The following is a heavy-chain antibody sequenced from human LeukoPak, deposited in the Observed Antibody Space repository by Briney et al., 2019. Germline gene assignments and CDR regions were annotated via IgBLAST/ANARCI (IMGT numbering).Heavy chain of an antibody. Sequence: ASVKVSCTASGGTFSSYAISWVRQAPGQGLEWMGGIIPIFGTANYAQKFQGRVTITADESTSTAYMELSSLRSEDTAVYYCASEPRLHYYDSSGSPIPLYFDYWGQGTPVTVSS. CDR2: IIPIFGTA. D-gene: IGHD3-22*01. J-gene: IGHJ4*02. V-gene: IGHV1-69*13. CDR1: GGTFSSYA. CDR3: ASEPRLHYYDSSGSPIPLYFDY.